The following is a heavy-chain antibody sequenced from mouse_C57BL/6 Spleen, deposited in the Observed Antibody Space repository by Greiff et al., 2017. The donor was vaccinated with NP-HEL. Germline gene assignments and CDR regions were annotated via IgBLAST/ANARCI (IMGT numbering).Heavy chain of an antibody. CDR1: GYTFTGYW. CDR2: ILPGSGST. D-gene: IGHD2-3*01. J-gene: IGHJ3*01. V-gene: IGHV1-9*01. CDR3: ARGLIYDGYWFAY. Sequence: QVQLQQSGAELLKPGASVKLSCKATGYTFTGYWIEWVKQRPGHGLEWIGEILPGSGSTNYNEKFKGKATLTADTSSNTAYMQLSSLTTEDSAIYYCARGLIYDGYWFAYWGQGTLVTVSA.